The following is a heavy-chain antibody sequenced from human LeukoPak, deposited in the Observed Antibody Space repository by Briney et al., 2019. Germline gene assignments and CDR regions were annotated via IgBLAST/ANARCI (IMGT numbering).Heavy chain of an antibody. V-gene: IGHV4-34*01. CDR1: GGSFSGYY. CDR2: INHSGST. J-gene: IGHJ6*03. Sequence: SETLSLTCAVYGGSFSGYYWSWIRQPPGKGLEWIGEINHSGSTNYNPSLKSRVTISVDTSKNQFSLKLSSVTAADTAVYYCARRGNYYYYYMDVWGKGTTVTVS. CDR3: ARRGNYYYYYMDV. D-gene: IGHD3-16*01.